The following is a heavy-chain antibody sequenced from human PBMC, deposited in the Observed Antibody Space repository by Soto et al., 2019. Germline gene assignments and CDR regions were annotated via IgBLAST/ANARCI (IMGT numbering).Heavy chain of an antibody. CDR3: ARGSPVATDY. Sequence: SETLSLTCTVIGCSIMSPNFSWSWIRQHPGKGPEWIGNIYYNGTTTYSPSLESRLTISLDPSKNQFSLTLKSVTAADTAVYYCARGSPVATDYWGQGTLVTV. CDR1: GCSIMSPNFS. J-gene: IGHJ4*02. V-gene: IGHV4-31*03. D-gene: IGHD2-21*02. CDR2: IYYNGTT.